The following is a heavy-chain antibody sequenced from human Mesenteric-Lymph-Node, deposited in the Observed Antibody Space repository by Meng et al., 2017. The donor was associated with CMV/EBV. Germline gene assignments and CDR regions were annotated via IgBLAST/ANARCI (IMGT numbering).Heavy chain of an antibody. CDR1: GFTFSSYW. Sequence: GGSLRLSCAASGFTFSSYWMHWVRQAPGKGLVWVSRISSDGSSTNYADSVKGRFTISRDNAKNTLYLQMNSLRAEDTTVYYCARDPDYAGNSGWFDPWGQGTLVTVSS. D-gene: IGHD4-23*01. CDR3: ARDPDYAGNSGWFDP. J-gene: IGHJ5*02. CDR2: ISSDGSST. V-gene: IGHV3-74*01.